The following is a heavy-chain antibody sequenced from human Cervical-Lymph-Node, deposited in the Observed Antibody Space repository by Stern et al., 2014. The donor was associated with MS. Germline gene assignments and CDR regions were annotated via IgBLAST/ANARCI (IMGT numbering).Heavy chain of an antibody. D-gene: IGHD6-19*01. V-gene: IGHV1-46*01. J-gene: IGHJ6*02. CDR1: GHTFTSSY. CDR2: IHPSGGST. CDR3: AREVAGHRLGMMDV. Sequence: HVQLVQSGAEVKTPGASVKLSCKASGHTFTSSYMHWVRQAPVQGLEWMGIIHPSGGSTSYAQKFQGRVTMTRDTSTSTVYMEVSSLRSEDTAVYYCAREVAGHRLGMMDVWGQGTSVIVSS.